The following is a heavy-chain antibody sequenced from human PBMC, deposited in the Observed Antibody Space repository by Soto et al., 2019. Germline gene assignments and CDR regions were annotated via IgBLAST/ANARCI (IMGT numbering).Heavy chain of an antibody. D-gene: IGHD2-8*01. CDR3: TRGGTMGLNDY. Sequence: EVQLVESGGGLVQPGGSLKLSCAASGFTFSDSAMHWVRQASGKGLEWVARIRSKANSYLTAYAVSVEGRFSISRGDSKNTTYLEMNSLKTEDTAMYYCTRGGTMGLNDYWGQGTLVTVSS. V-gene: IGHV3-73*02. CDR1: GFTFSDSA. CDR2: IRSKANSYLT. J-gene: IGHJ4*02.